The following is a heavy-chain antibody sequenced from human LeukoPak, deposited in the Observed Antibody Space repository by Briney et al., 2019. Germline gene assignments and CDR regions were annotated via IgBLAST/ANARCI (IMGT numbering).Heavy chain of an antibody. V-gene: IGHV3-23*01. Sequence: HPGGTLRLSCAASGFTFNSYAMNWVRQAPGKGLEWVSTISSSGNNTYYTDSVKGRFTISRDNAKNSLYLQMNSLRAEDTAVYYCARRANLKKDYYYMDVWGKGTTVTVSS. D-gene: IGHD1-14*01. CDR2: ISSSGNNT. J-gene: IGHJ6*03. CDR3: ARRANLKKDYYYMDV. CDR1: GFTFNSYA.